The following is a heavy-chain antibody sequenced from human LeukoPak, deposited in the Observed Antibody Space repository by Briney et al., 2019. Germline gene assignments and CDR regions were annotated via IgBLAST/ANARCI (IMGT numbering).Heavy chain of an antibody. J-gene: IGHJ4*02. CDR1: GFTFSSYW. Sequence: GGSLRLSCAASGFTFSSYWMSWVRQAPGKGLEWVANIKQDGSEKYYVYSVKGRFTISRDNAKNSLYLQMNSLRAEDTAVYYCARLYCGGDCYSVSPYWGQGTLVTVSS. V-gene: IGHV3-7*03. CDR2: IKQDGSEK. D-gene: IGHD2-21*02. CDR3: ARLYCGGDCYSVSPY.